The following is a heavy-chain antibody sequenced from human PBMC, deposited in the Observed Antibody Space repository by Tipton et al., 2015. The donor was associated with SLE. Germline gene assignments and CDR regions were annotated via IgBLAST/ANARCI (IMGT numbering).Heavy chain of an antibody. CDR1: GGSISSYY. J-gene: IGHJ3*02. CDR3: ARPPDYGDYADAFDI. Sequence: LRLSCTVSGGSISSYYWSWIRQPPGKGLEWIGEINHSGSTNYNPSLKSRVTISVDTSKNQFSLKLSSVTAADTAVYYCARPPDYGDYADAFDIWGQGTMVTVSS. D-gene: IGHD4-17*01. CDR2: INHSGST. V-gene: IGHV4-34*01.